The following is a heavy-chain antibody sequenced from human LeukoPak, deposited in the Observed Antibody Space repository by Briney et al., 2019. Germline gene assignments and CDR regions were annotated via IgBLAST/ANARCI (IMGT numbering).Heavy chain of an antibody. D-gene: IGHD1-26*01. V-gene: IGHV3-21*01. J-gene: IGHJ3*02. CDR3: ARVQWEKGPDAFDI. CDR2: ISSSSSYI. Sequence: GGSLRLSCAASGFTFSSYSMNWVRQAPGKGLEWVSSISSSSSYIYYADSVKGRFTISRDNAKNSLYLQMNSLRAEDTAVYYCARVQWEKGPDAFDIWGQGTMVTVSS. CDR1: GFTFSSYS.